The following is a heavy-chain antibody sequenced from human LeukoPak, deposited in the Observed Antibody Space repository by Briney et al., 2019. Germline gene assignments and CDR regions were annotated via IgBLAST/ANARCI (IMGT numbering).Heavy chain of an antibody. J-gene: IGHJ6*02. CDR3: AKYLIPTAVLMDV. CDR1: GFTFINYG. D-gene: IGHD2-2*01. Sequence: GGSLRLFCAASGFTFINYGMHWVRQAPGKGLEGVALISYDGTIKYYADSVQGRFTISRDNSKSTLYPQMSSLRAEDTAVYYCAKYLIPTAVLMDVWGQGTTVTVSS. V-gene: IGHV3-30*18. CDR2: ISYDGTIK.